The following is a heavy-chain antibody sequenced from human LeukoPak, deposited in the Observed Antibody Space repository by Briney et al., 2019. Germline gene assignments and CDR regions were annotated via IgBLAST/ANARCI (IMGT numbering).Heavy chain of an antibody. V-gene: IGHV4-59*01. CDR1: GASISSYY. CDR3: ARGISGSSGWYYHPNYFDY. D-gene: IGHD6-19*01. CDR2: IFYSGSP. J-gene: IGHJ4*02. Sequence: PSETLSLTCTVSGASISSYYWSWIRQPPGKGLEWIGYIFYSGSPNYNPSIKSRVTISLDTTKNQFSLKLSSVTAADTAVYYCARGISGSSGWYYHPNYFDYWGQGTLVTVSS.